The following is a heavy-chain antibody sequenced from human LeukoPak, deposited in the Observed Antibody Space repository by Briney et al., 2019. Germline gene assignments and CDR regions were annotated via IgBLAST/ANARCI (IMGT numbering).Heavy chain of an antibody. CDR2: IYDSGST. J-gene: IGHJ4*02. V-gene: IGHV4-59*01. Sequence: SETLSLTRTVSGGSISSYYWSWIRQPPGKGLEWIGYIYDSGSTNYNPSLKSRVTISVDTSKNQFSLKLSSVTAADTAVYYCARGSLGIAAHDSWGQGTLVTVSS. CDR3: ARGSLGIAAHDS. D-gene: IGHD6-13*01. CDR1: GGSISSYY.